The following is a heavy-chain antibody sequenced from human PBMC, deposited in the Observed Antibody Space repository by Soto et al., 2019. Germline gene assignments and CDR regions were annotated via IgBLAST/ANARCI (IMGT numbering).Heavy chain of an antibody. CDR1: GGTFSSYA. CDR2: IIPIFGTA. J-gene: IGHJ4*02. Sequence: GASVKVSCKASGGTFSSYAISWVRQAPGQGLEWMGGIIPIFGTANYAQKFQGRVTITADESTSTAYMELSSLRSEDTAVYYCAREPQKFGELSPDWGQGTLVTVSS. D-gene: IGHD3-10*01. CDR3: AREPQKFGELSPD. V-gene: IGHV1-69*13.